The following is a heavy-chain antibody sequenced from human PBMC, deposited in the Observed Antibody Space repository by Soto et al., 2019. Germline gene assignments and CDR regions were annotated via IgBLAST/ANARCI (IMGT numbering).Heavy chain of an antibody. V-gene: IGHV3-7*01. D-gene: IGHD3-10*01. CDR1: GFTFSSYW. J-gene: IGHJ5*02. Sequence: GGSLRFSCAASGFTFSSYWMSWVRQAPGKGLEWVANIKQDGSEKYYGDSVKGRFTISRDNAKNSLYLQMNSLRAEDTAVYYCAREIHYYGSGSYYSHWFDPWGQGTLVTVSS. CDR2: IKQDGSEK. CDR3: AREIHYYGSGSYYSHWFDP.